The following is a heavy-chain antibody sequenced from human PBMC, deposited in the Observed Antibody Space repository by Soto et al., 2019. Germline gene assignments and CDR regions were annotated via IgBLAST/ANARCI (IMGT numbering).Heavy chain of an antibody. Sequence: GGSLRLSCAASGFTFSSFGMHWVRQAPGKGLEWVAVISYDGTEEKYADSVKGRATVSRDNSKNTVYLQMNRLRGDDSAIYYCAKGRFDVVTISPFDHWGQGTLVTVFS. J-gene: IGHJ4*01. CDR2: ISYDGTEE. CDR3: AKGRFDVVTISPFDH. D-gene: IGHD3-3*02. CDR1: GFTFSSFG. V-gene: IGHV3-30*18.